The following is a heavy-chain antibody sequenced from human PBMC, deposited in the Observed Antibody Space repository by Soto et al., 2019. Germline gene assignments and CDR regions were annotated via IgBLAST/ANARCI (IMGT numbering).Heavy chain of an antibody. CDR3: VEGLRGYDP. D-gene: IGHD5-12*01. Sequence: QLVQSGAEVKKPGSSVKVSCKASGATFNSIAFTWVRQAPGQGLEWVGGIIPISRTTIYSQKFQGRVSMTAVEATTTGSLELSSLRFEATAVYFLVEGLRGYDPWGQGTQVTVSS. J-gene: IGHJ5*02. CDR2: IIPISRTT. V-gene: IGHV1-69*12. CDR1: GATFNSIA.